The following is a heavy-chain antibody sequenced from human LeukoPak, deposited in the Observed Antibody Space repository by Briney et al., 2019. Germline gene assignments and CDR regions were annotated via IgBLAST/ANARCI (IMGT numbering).Heavy chain of an antibody. V-gene: IGHV3-21*01. D-gene: IGHD2-8*02. J-gene: IGHJ4*02. CDR2: ISSSSSYI. CDR1: GFTFSSYS. Sequence: GGSLRLSCAASGFTFSSYSMNWVRQAPGKGLEWVSSISSSSSYIYYADSVKGRFSISRDNAKNSLYLQMNSLRAEDTAVYYCARGRSTRGGDYWGQGTLVTVSS. CDR3: ARGRSTRGGDY.